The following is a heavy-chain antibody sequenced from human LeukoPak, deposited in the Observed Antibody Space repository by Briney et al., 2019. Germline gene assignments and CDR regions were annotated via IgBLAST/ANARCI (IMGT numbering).Heavy chain of an antibody. CDR1: GFTVSSNY. J-gene: IGHJ4*02. V-gene: IGHV3-66*02. CDR2: IYSGGST. D-gene: IGHD6-19*01. Sequence: GGSLRLSCAASGFTVSSNYMSWVHQAPGKGLEWVSVIYSGGSTYYADSVKGRFTVSRDNSKNTLYLQMNSLRAEDTAVYYCARDRSSGPRVEFFFDYWGQGTLVTVSS. CDR3: ARDRSSGPRVEFFFDY.